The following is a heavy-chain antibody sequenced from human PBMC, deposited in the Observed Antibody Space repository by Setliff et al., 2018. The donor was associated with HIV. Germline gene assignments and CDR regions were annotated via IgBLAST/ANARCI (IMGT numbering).Heavy chain of an antibody. CDR3: AKDAGLPTMIIVADAFDV. J-gene: IGHJ3*01. CDR1: GFMFSSHG. CDR2: IRADGINK. Sequence: GESLKISCVASGFMFSSHGMHWVRQAPGKGLECLAFIRADGINKYHADSVKGRFTISRDNSKNTLYLQMSNLRDEDTAIYYCAKDAGLPTMIIVADAFDVWGQGTMVTVSS. V-gene: IGHV3-30*02. D-gene: IGHD3-22*01.